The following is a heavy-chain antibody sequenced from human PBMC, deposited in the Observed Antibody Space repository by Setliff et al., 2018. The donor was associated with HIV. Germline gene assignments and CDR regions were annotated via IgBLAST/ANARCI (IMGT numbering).Heavy chain of an antibody. CDR3: ARDHIVATIRDYYYGMDV. CDR1: GGSISSYH. CDR2: IYYSGST. V-gene: IGHV4-59*01. Sequence: PSETLSLTCSLSGGSISSYHWNWIRQPPGKGLEWIGYIYYSGSTNYNPSLKSRVTVSVDTSKIQFSLKLSSVTAADTAVYYCARDHIVATIRDYYYGMDVWGQGTTVTVSS. D-gene: IGHD5-12*01. J-gene: IGHJ6*02.